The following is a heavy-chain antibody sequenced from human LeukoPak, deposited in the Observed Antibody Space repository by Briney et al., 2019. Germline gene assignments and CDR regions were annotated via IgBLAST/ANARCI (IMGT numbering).Heavy chain of an antibody. CDR3: ARRKSSIAAAGTGIYYFDY. D-gene: IGHD6-13*01. CDR1: GYTFTGYY. Sequence: GASVKVSCKASGYTFTGYYMHWVRQAPGQGLEWMGWINPNSGGTNYAQKFQGWVTMTRHTSISTAYMELSRLRSDDTAVYYCARRKSSIAAAGTGIYYFDYWGQGTLVTVSS. CDR2: INPNSGGT. V-gene: IGHV1-2*04. J-gene: IGHJ4*02.